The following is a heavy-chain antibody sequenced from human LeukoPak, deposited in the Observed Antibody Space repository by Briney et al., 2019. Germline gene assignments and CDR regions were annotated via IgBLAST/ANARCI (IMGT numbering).Heavy chain of an antibody. Sequence: SETLSLTCTVSGGSISSSSYYWGWIRQPPGKGLEWIGSIYYSGSTYYNPSLKSRVTISVDTSKNQFSLKLSSVTAADTAVYYCARDVGAYCGGDCYSGLNWFDPWGQGTLVTVSS. J-gene: IGHJ5*02. CDR1: GGSISSSSYY. CDR2: IYYSGST. D-gene: IGHD2-21*02. CDR3: ARDVGAYCGGDCYSGLNWFDP. V-gene: IGHV4-39*07.